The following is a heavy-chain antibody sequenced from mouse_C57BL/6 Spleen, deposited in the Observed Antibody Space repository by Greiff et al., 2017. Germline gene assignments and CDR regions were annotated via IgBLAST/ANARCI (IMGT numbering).Heavy chain of an antibody. D-gene: IGHD2-4*01. V-gene: IGHV1-50*01. CDR2: IDPSDSYT. J-gene: IGHJ2*01. CDR3: ARKGGDYDYEGY. CDR1: GYTFTSYW. Sequence: QVQLQQPGAELVKPGASVKLSCKASGYTFTSYWMQWVKQRPGQGLEWIGEIDPSDSYTNYNQKFKGKATLTVDTSSSTAYMQLSSLTSEDSAVYYCARKGGDYDYEGYWGQGTTLTVSS.